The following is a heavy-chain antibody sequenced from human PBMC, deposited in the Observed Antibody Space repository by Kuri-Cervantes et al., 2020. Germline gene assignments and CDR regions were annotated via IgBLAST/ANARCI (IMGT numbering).Heavy chain of an antibody. Sequence: SVKVSCKASGGTFSSYAISWVRQAPGQGLGWMGGIIPIFGTANYAQKFQGRVTITADESTSTAYMELSSLRSEDTAVYCCARVTAVAGTLYYYYGMDVWGQGTTVTVSS. CDR2: IIPIFGTA. D-gene: IGHD6-19*01. CDR3: ARVTAVAGTLYYYYGMDV. V-gene: IGHV1-69*13. CDR1: GGTFSSYA. J-gene: IGHJ6*02.